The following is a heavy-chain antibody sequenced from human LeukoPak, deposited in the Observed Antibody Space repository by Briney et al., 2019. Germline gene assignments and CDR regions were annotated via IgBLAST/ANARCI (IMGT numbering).Heavy chain of an antibody. V-gene: IGHV4-59*01. J-gene: IGHJ4*02. CDR3: ARGRGITMVLIDY. Sequence: KSSETLSLTCTVSGGSISSYYWSWIRQPPGKGLEWIGYIYYSGSTNYNPSLKSRVTISVDTSKNQFSLKLSSVTAADTAVYYCARGRGITMVLIDYWGQGTLVTVSS. CDR1: GGSISSYY. D-gene: IGHD3-10*01. CDR2: IYYSGST.